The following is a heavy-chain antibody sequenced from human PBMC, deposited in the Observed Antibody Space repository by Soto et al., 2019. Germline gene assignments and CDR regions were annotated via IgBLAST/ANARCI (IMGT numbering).Heavy chain of an antibody. CDR3: ARSVPTTPRYYYYGMDV. J-gene: IGHJ6*02. Sequence: QVQLQESGPGLVKPSETLSLTCTVSGGSISSYYWNWIRQPPGKGLEWIGYIYYSERTNYNPSLKSRVTISVDPSKNQFSLKLSSVTAADTAVYYCARSVPTTPRYYYYGMDVWGQGTTVTVSS. CDR1: GGSISSYY. D-gene: IGHD5-12*01. V-gene: IGHV4-59*08. CDR2: IYYSERT.